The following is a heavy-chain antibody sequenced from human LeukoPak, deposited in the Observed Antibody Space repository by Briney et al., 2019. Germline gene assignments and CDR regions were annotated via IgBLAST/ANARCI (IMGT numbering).Heavy chain of an antibody. D-gene: IGHD2-15*01. V-gene: IGHV3-30*04. Sequence: GGSLRLSCAASGFNFNTYAMKWVRQAPGKGLEWLAVVLFDGSDQYYADSVQGRFTISRDNSQNTLYLQMNSLRAEDTAVYYCARPRLGPVVVVAATGTPNKRRHIFDYWGQGALVTVSS. J-gene: IGHJ4*02. CDR1: GFNFNTYA. CDR3: ARPRLGPVVVVAATGTPNKRRHIFDY. CDR2: VLFDGSDQ.